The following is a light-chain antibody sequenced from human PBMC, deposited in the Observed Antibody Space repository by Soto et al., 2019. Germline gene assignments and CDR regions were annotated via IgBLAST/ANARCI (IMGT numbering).Light chain of an antibody. Sequence: DIVMTQSPATLSVSPGERATLSCRASQSVGSNLAWYQHKPGQAPRLLIYGASTRATGLPARLSGSGSGAEFTLTISSLHSEDFAVYYFQQFNNWPSTFGQETKLDIK. CDR2: GAS. J-gene: IGKJ1*01. CDR1: QSVGSN. V-gene: IGKV3-15*01. CDR3: QQFNNWPST.